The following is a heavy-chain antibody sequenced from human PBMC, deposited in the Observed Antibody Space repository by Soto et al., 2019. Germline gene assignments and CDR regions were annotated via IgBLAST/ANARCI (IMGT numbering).Heavy chain of an antibody. Sequence: SQTLSLTCTLSSGTVSSGLYYLSWIRHPPGNGLEWIGYISYSWSSKYNPSLRSRVTISAGISNNQFSLRLTSVTAADTAIYNCANETGRVYYDNSFFSFDIWGQGTLVTVSS. J-gene: IGHJ3*02. CDR1: SGTVSSGLYY. CDR2: ISYSWSS. CDR3: ANETGRVYYDNSFFSFDI. V-gene: IGHV4-61*01. D-gene: IGHD3-16*01.